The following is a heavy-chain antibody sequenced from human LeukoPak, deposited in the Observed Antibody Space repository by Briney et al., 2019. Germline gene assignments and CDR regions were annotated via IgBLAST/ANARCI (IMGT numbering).Heavy chain of an antibody. Sequence: SETLSLTCAVYGGSFSGYYWSWIRQPPGKGLEWIGEINHSGSTNYNPSLKSRVTISVDTSKNQFSLKLSSVTAADTAVYYCARVVGVVGAFDIWGQGTMVTVFS. J-gene: IGHJ3*02. CDR3: ARVVGVVGAFDI. V-gene: IGHV4-34*01. D-gene: IGHD3-10*01. CDR2: INHSGST. CDR1: GGSFSGYY.